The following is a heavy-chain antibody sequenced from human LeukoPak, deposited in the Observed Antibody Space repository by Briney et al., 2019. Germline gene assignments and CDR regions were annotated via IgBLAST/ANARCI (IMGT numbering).Heavy chain of an antibody. CDR3: ARHSICFDP. V-gene: IGHV4-39*01. CDR1: GGSISSTTYY. J-gene: IGHJ5*02. CDR2: IYYSGST. Sequence: SETLSLTCAVSGGSISSTTYYWGWIRQLPGKGLERIGTIYYSGSTNYNPSLKSRVTISVDTSKNQFSLKLTSVTAADTAVYYCARHSICFDPWGQGTPVTVSS.